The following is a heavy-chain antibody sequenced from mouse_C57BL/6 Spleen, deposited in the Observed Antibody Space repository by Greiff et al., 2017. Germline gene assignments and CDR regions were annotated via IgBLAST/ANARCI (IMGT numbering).Heavy chain of an antibody. J-gene: IGHJ1*03. CDR3: ARTRLRTYWYFDV. CDR2: INPNNGGT. Sequence: EVQLQQSGPELVKPGASVKISCKASGYTFTDYYMNWVKQSHGKSLEWIGDINPNNGGTSYNQKFKGKATLTVDKSSSTAYMELRSLTSEDSAVYYCARTRLRTYWYFDVWGTGTTVTVSS. D-gene: IGHD2-4*01. V-gene: IGHV1-26*01. CDR1: GYTFTDYY.